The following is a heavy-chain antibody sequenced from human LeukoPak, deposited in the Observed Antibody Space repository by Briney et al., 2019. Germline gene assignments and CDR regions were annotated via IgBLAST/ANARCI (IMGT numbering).Heavy chain of an antibody. D-gene: IGHD3-22*01. Sequence: GGSLRLSCAASGFSVRTNYMSWVRQAPGKGLEWVSVIYSGGTIRYADSVKGRFTISGDNSRDTLHLQMNSLRVDDTAVYYCVRAVHHLFYSDSSGYYGDAFDVWGEGTVVTVSS. V-gene: IGHV3-53*01. CDR1: GFSVRTNY. CDR2: IYSGGTI. CDR3: VRAVHHLFYSDSSGYYGDAFDV. J-gene: IGHJ3*01.